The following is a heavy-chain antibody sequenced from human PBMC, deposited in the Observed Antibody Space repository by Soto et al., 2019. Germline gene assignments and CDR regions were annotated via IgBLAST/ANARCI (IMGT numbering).Heavy chain of an antibody. Sequence: QVQLVQSGAEVKKPGASVKVSCKASGYAFTSYDINWVRQATGQGLEWMGWMNPNSGNTAYAQKFQGRVIMTRNTSISTAYMELSSLRPEDTAVYYCARGKSLETVINWFDPWGQGTLVTVSS. CDR2: MNPNSGNT. CDR1: GYAFTSYD. V-gene: IGHV1-8*01. CDR3: ARGKSLETVINWFDP. D-gene: IGHD3-16*01. J-gene: IGHJ5*02.